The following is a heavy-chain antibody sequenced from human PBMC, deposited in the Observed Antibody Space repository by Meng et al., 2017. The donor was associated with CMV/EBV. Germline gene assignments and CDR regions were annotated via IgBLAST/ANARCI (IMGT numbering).Heavy chain of an antibody. D-gene: IGHD5-24*01. Sequence: ASSGFTSGDYSMNWVHQARREVVERVSSISSSSTNIYYADTVKGRITISRDNAKDSLSLKMSSLRDEDTAMYYCARANGYLPSCFDYWGQGTLVTVSS. J-gene: IGHJ4*02. CDR3: ARANGYLPSCFDY. V-gene: IGHV3-21*01. CDR1: GFTSGDYS. CDR2: ISSSSTNI.